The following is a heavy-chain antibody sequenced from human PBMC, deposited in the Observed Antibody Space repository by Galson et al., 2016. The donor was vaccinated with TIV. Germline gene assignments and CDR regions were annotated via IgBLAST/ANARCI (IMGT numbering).Heavy chain of an antibody. CDR2: IGTGGKT. CDR3: AKPDIATIDINYYFDY. V-gene: IGHV3-23*01. D-gene: IGHD5-24*01. CDR1: GFTFSTYA. J-gene: IGHJ4*02. Sequence: SLRLSCAASGFTFSTYAMSWVRQAPGKGLEWVSSIGTGGKTYYADSVKGRLTISRDNSKDSLHLQMNSLRADDTAVYYCAKPDIATIDINYYFDYWGQGTLVTVS.